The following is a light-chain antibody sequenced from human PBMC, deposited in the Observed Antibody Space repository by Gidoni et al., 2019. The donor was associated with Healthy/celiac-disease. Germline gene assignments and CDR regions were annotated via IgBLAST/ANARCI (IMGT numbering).Light chain of an antibody. CDR3: QQRSNWPSTT. CDR1: QSVSSY. CDR2: DAS. J-gene: IGKJ4*01. Sequence: EIVLTQSPATLSLSPGERATLSCRASQSVSSYLAWYQQKPGQAPRLLIYDASNRATGIPARFSGSGSVTDFTLTISSLEPEDFAVYYCQQRSNWPSTTFGGGTKVEIK. V-gene: IGKV3-11*01.